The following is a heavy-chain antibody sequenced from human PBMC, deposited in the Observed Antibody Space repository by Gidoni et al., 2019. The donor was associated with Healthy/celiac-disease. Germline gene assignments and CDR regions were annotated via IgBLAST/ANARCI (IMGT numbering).Heavy chain of an antibody. CDR3: ARGGRRGFSSPFDY. Sequence: QVQLVESGGGVVQPGRSLRLSCAASGFTFRSYAMHWVRQAPGKGLEWVAVISYDGSNKYYADSVKGRFTISRDNSKNTLYLQMNSLRAEDTAVYYCARGGRRGFSSPFDYWGQGTLVTVSS. J-gene: IGHJ4*02. D-gene: IGHD6-13*01. CDR1: GFTFRSYA. V-gene: IGHV3-30-3*01. CDR2: ISYDGSNK.